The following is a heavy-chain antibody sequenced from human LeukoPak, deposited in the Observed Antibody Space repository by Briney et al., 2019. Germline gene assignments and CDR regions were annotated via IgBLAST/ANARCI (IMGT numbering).Heavy chain of an antibody. CDR2: ISAYNGNT. CDR1: GYTFTGYG. D-gene: IGHD6-19*01. V-gene: IGHV1-18*01. J-gene: IGHJ6*02. Sequence: ASVKVSCKASGYTFTGYGISWVRQAPGQGLEWMGWISAYNGNTNYAQKFQGRVTITRDTSASTAYMELSSLRSEDTAVYYCARGEQWLHARNYYYYGMDVWGQGTTVTVSS. CDR3: ARGEQWLHARNYYYYGMDV.